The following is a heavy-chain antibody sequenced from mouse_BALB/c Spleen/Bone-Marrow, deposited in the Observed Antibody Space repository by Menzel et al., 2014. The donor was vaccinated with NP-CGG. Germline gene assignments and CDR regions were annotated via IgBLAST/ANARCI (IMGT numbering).Heavy chain of an antibody. D-gene: IGHD1-1*01. V-gene: IGHV4-1*02. Sequence: EVKVVESGGGLVQPGGSLKLSYAASGFNFSRYRMSWVRQAPGKGLEWIGEINPDSSTINYTPSLKDKFIISRDNAKNTLYLQMSKVRSEDTALYYCARLYYYGNLFVWGAGTTVTVSS. CDR1: GFNFSRYR. J-gene: IGHJ1*01. CDR3: ARLYYYGNLFV. CDR2: INPDSSTI.